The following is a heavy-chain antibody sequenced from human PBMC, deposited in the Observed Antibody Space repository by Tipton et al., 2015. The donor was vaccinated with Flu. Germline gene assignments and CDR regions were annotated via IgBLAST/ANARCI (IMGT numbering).Heavy chain of an antibody. V-gene: IGHV3-7*01. D-gene: IGHD6-19*01. J-gene: IGHJ6*02. CDR2: IKEDGGER. CDR3: AREGNGWERDGLDV. Sequence: SLRLSCATSGLTLSTFAMSWVRQAPGKGLEWVANIKEDGGERHYVDSVKGRFTISRENAENSAYLQMNRLRVEDTAVYYCAREGNGWERDGLDVWGQGTTVIISS. CDR1: GLTLSTFA.